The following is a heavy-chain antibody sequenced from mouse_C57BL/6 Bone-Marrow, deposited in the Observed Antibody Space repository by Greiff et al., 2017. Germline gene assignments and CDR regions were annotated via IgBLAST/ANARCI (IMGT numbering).Heavy chain of an antibody. CDR1: GYTFTSYT. CDR3: ASPNVYRY. V-gene: IGHV1-4*01. J-gene: IGHJ3*01. CDR2: INPSSGYT. Sequence: VQLQQSGAKLARPGASVKMSCKASGYTFTSYTMHWVKQRPGQGLEWIGYINPSSGYTKYNQKFKDKATLTADKSSSTAYMQLSSLTSEDSAVYYCASPNVYRYWGQGTLVTVSA. D-gene: IGHD1-1*01.